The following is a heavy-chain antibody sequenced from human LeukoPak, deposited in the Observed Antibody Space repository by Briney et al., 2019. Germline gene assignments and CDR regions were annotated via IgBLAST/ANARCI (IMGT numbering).Heavy chain of an antibody. CDR3: ARGTRYCTNGVCYTKSDYFDY. Sequence: GGSLRLSCAASGFTFSSYSMTWVRQAPGKGLEWVSYISDSSSTIYYADSVKGRFTISRDNAKNSLYLQMNSLRDEDTAVYYCARGTRYCTNGVCYTKSDYFDYWGQGTLVTVSS. J-gene: IGHJ4*02. V-gene: IGHV3-48*02. D-gene: IGHD2-8*01. CDR2: ISDSSSTI. CDR1: GFTFSSYS.